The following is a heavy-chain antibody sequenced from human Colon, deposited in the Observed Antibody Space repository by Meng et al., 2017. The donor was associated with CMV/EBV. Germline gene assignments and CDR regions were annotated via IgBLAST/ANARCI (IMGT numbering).Heavy chain of an antibody. V-gene: IGHV4-59*02. D-gene: IGHD4-17*01. Sequence: SETLSLTCTVSRGSVSSYYWSWLRQTPGKGLEWIGYVYFTGGTNYKPSLSSRVTISIDTSKNQFSLRLNSVTAADTGTYYCARDISEGTTTYYFDSWGQGILVTVSS. CDR3: ARDISEGTTTYYFDS. J-gene: IGHJ4*02. CDR2: VYFTGGT. CDR1: RGSVSSYY.